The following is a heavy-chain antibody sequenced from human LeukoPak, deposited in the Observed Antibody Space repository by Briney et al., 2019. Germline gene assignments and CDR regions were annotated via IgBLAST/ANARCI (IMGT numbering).Heavy chain of an antibody. CDR1: GFTFSSYW. Sequence: GGSLRLSCAASGFTFSSYWMSWVRQAPGKGLEWVANIKEDGSGKYYADSVKGRFTISRDNSKNTVHLQMNSLRAEDTAVYYCAKDSSKIRTFIVPTKGYFDYWGQGTLVTVSS. CDR3: AKDSSKIRTFIVPTKGYFDY. J-gene: IGHJ4*02. D-gene: IGHD5-12*01. CDR2: IKEDGSGK. V-gene: IGHV3-7*04.